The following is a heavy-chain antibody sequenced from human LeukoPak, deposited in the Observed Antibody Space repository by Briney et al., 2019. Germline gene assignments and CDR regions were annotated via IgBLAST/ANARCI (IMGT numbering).Heavy chain of an antibody. CDR3: AQGSGQYFYH. D-gene: IGHD2-15*01. CDR1: GLTVSNIW. Sequence: GGSLRLSCAVSGLTVSNIWMNWVRQAPGKGLEWVGRIKSETAGGTTDFAAPVKGRFTISRDDSKNTLFLQLNSLTSDDTAVYYCAQGSGQYFYHWGQGTLVTVSS. V-gene: IGHV3-15*07. J-gene: IGHJ1*01. CDR2: IKSETAGGTT.